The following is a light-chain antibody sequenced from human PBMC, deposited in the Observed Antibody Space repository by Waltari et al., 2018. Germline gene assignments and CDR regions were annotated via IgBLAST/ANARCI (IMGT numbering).Light chain of an antibody. CDR1: SSDVGGYNY. CDR3: CSYAGP. V-gene: IGLV2-11*01. Sequence: QSALTQPRSVSGSPGQSVAISCPGTSSDVGGYNYVSWYQPHPGKAPKLMIYDVTKRPSGVPDRFSGSKSGNTASLTISGLQADDEADYYCCSYAGPFGGGTKLTVL. J-gene: IGLJ2*01. CDR2: DVT.